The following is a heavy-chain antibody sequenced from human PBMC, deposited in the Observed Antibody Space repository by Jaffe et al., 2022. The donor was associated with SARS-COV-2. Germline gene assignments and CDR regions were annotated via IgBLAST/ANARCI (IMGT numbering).Heavy chain of an antibody. CDR2: VYYSGST. J-gene: IGHJ4*02. CDR3: ARRGYCSSTSCYGLDY. V-gene: IGHV4-39*01. CDR1: GGSISSSSYY. Sequence: QLQLQESGPGLVKPSETLSLTCTVSGGSISSSSYYWGWIRQPPGKGLEWIGSVYYSGSTYYNPSLKSRVTISVGASKNQFSLILSSVTAADTAVYYCARRGYCSSTSCYGLDYWGQGTLVTVSS. D-gene: IGHD2-2*01.